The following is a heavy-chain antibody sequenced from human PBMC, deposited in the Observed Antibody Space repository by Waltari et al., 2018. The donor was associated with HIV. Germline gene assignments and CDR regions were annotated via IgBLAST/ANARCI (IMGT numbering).Heavy chain of an antibody. CDR2: LRYDGRDE. V-gene: IGHV3-30*02. CDR3: AKAPNVIQPSYYYYGMDV. J-gene: IGHJ6*02. Sequence: QVQLVESGGGAVQPGGSLTLSCAASGFSFSSYAMQWVRQSPGKGLEWVAFLRYDGRDECYSESVKGRFTISRDNFKNTLYLQMNSLRVEDTAVYYCAKAPNVIQPSYYYYGMDVWGQGTTVTVPS. CDR1: GFSFSSYA.